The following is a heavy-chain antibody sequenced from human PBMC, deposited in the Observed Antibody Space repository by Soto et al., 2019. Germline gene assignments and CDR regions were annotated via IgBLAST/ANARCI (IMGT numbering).Heavy chain of an antibody. V-gene: IGHV1-69*13. J-gene: IGHJ4*02. CDR1: GGTFSSYA. CDR3: ARGPDDSSGVGY. Sequence: SVKVSCKASGGTFSSYAISWVRQAPGQGLEWMGGIIPIFGTANYAQKFQGRVTITADESTSTAYMELSSLRSEDTAVYYCARGPDDSSGVGYWGQGTLVTVSS. D-gene: IGHD3-22*01. CDR2: IIPIFGTA.